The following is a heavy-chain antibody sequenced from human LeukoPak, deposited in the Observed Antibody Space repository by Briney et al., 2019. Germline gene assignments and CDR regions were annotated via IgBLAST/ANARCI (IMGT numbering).Heavy chain of an antibody. CDR3: ASGNYDILTGYYVVQPALEVDY. J-gene: IGHJ4*02. D-gene: IGHD3-9*01. CDR2: INSDGSST. CDR1: GFTFSSYW. V-gene: IGHV3-74*01. Sequence: GGSLRLSCAASGFTFSSYWMHWVRQAPGKGLVWVSRINSDGSSTSYADSVKGRFTISRDNAKNTLYLQMNSLRAEDTAVYYCASGNYDILTGYYVVQPALEVDYRGQGTLVTVSS.